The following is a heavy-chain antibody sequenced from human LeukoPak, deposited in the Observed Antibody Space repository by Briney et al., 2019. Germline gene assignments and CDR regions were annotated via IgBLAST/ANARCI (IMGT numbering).Heavy chain of an antibody. V-gene: IGHV3-73*01. CDR1: GFTFSDSA. D-gene: IGHD3-22*01. J-gene: IGHJ4*02. CDR3: TRLEYYDSSGYRESVVDY. Sequence: PGGSLRLSCAASGFTFSDSAMHWVRQASGKGLEWVGRIRSKANSYATAYAASVKGRFTISRDDSKNTAYLQMNSLKTEDTAVYYCTRLEYYDSSGYRESVVDYWGQGTLVTVSS. CDR2: IRSKANSYAT.